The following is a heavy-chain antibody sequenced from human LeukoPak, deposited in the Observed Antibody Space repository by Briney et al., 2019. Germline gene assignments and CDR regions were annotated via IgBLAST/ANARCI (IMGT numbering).Heavy chain of an antibody. CDR2: LYSGGST. D-gene: IGHD3-22*01. CDR3: ARDGSASSAYYSAQYYFDY. J-gene: IGHJ4*02. V-gene: IGHV3-53*01. CDR1: GFTVSTNY. Sequence: PGGSLRLSCAASGFTVSTNYMSWVRQAPGKGLEWVSVLYSGGSTYYADSVKGRFTISRDNSKNTLYLQMNFLRVEDTAAYYCARDGSASSAYYSAQYYFDYWGQGTLVTVSS.